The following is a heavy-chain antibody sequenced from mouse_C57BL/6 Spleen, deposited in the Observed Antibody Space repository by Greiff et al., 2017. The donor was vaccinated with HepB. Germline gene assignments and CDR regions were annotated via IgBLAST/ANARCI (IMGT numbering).Heavy chain of an antibody. CDR3: TTNYGSGYFDY. Sequence: VQLQQSGAELVRPGASVKLSCTASGFNIKDYYMHWVKQRPEQGLEWIGRIDPEDGDTEYAPKFQGKATMTAETSSNTAYLQLSSLTSEDTAVYYCTTNYGSGYFDYWGQGTTLTVSS. CDR2: IDPEDGDT. D-gene: IGHD1-1*01. V-gene: IGHV14-1*01. J-gene: IGHJ2*01. CDR1: GFNIKDYY.